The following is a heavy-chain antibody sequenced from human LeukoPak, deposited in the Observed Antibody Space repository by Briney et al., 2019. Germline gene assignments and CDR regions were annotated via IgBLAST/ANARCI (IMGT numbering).Heavy chain of an antibody. Sequence: NHGESLKIPRKGSGYRFTSYWIGWVRQMPGKGLEWMGNIYHGDSDTRYSPYFQGQVAISADKSISTAYLQWSSLKASDTAMYYCARLIYGGNSVGAFDIWGQGTMVTVSS. CDR3: ARLIYGGNSVGAFDI. V-gene: IGHV5-51*01. CDR2: IYHGDSDT. J-gene: IGHJ3*02. D-gene: IGHD4-23*01. CDR1: GYRFTSYW.